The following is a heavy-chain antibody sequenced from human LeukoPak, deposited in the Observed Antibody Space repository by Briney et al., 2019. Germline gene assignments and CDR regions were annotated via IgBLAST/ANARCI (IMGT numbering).Heavy chain of an antibody. J-gene: IGHJ4*02. CDR2: ISGSGGST. V-gene: IGHV3-23*01. CDR1: GSTFSSYA. D-gene: IGHD6-19*01. Sequence: PGGSLTLSCAASGSTFSSYAMSWVRQAPGKGLEWVSAISGSGGSTYYADSVKGRFTISRDNSKNTLYLQMNSLRAEDTAVYYCAKDGEWLVSFDYWGQGTLVTVSS. CDR3: AKDGEWLVSFDY.